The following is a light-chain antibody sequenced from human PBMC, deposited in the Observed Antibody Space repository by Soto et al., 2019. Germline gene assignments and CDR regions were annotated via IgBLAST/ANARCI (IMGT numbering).Light chain of an antibody. V-gene: IGKV3-20*01. CDR2: GAS. CDR1: QSISSNY. CDR3: QHYGNSPPVYT. Sequence: EFVLTQSPGTLSLSPGERATLSCRASQSISSNYLAWYQQKPGQAPRLLIYGASNRATGIPDRFSGSGSVPGFTHTISRLETEDFAVYYCQHYGNSPPVYTFGQGTKLEIK. J-gene: IGKJ2*01.